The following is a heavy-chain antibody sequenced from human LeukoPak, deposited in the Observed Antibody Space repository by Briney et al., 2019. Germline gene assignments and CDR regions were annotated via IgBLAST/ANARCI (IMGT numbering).Heavy chain of an antibody. D-gene: IGHD3-22*01. Sequence: GGSLRLSCAASGFTFSSYAMSWVRQAPGKGLEWVSAISGSGGSTYYADSVKGRFTISRDNSKNTLYLQMNSLRAEDTAVYYCARDPSYYYDSSGYKPQDYWGQGTLVTVSS. J-gene: IGHJ4*02. CDR2: ISGSGGST. CDR3: ARDPSYYYDSSGYKPQDY. CDR1: GFTFSSYA. V-gene: IGHV3-23*01.